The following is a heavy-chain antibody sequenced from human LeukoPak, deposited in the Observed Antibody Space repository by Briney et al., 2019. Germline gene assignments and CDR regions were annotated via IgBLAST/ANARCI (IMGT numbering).Heavy chain of an antibody. CDR3: ARESESDSGSSGYFFDY. D-gene: IGHD3-22*01. V-gene: IGHV4/OR15-8*02. J-gene: IGHJ4*02. CDR1: GASVRSSTY. Sequence: SETLSLTCAVSGASVRSSTYWSWVRQPPGKGPEWIGEIYHGGNVNFNPSLKSRVIISLDESKDQFYLKLNSVTAADTAIYYCARESESDSGSSGYFFDYWGQGILVTVSS. CDR2: IYHGGNV.